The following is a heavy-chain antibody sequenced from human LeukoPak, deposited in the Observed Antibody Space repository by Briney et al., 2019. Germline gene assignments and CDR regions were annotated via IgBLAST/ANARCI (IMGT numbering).Heavy chain of an antibody. CDR3: AKYDEWELLGFFDY. CDR2: ISGSGGSA. Sequence: GGSLRLSCAASGFTFSSNVMSWVRQGPGKGLEWVSSISGSGGSAYYADSVKGRFTISRDNSKNTLFLQMNSLRAEDTAVYYCAKYDEWELLGFFDYWGQGTLVTVSS. D-gene: IGHD1-26*01. J-gene: IGHJ4*02. V-gene: IGHV3-23*01. CDR1: GFTFSSNV.